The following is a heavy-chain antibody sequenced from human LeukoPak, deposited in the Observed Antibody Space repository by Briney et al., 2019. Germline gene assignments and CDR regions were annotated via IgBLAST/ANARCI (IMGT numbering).Heavy chain of an antibody. D-gene: IGHD1-26*01. V-gene: IGHV4-39*07. CDR3: ARGGSYDHFDY. CDR1: GGSISSSSNF. J-gene: IGHJ4*02. Sequence: SETLSLTCTVSGGSISSSSNFWGWIRQPPGKGLEWIGSISYSGSTYYNPSLKSRVTISVDTSKNQFSLKLSSVTAADTAVYYCARGGSYDHFDYWGQGTLVTVSS. CDR2: ISYSGST.